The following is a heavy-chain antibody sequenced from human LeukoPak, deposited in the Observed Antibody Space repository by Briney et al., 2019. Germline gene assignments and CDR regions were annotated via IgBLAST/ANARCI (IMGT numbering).Heavy chain of an antibody. CDR2: IYTSGST. CDR3: ARDLGGYYFRYFDY. CDR1: GGSISSGSYY. D-gene: IGHD3-3*01. Sequence: SETLSLTCTVSGGSISSGSYYWSWIRQPAGKGLEWIGRIYTSGSTNYNPSLKSRVTISVDTSKNQFSLKLSSVTAADTAVYYCARDLGGYYFRYFDYWGQGTLVTVSS. J-gene: IGHJ4*02. V-gene: IGHV4-61*02.